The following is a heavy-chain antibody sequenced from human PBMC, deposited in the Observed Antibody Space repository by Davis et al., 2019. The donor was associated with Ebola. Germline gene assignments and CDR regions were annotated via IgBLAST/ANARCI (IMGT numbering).Heavy chain of an antibody. V-gene: IGHV1-2*04. D-gene: IGHD2-2*01. Sequence: ASVKVSCKASGYTFTGYYMHWVRQAPGQGLEWMGWINPNSGGTNYAQKFQGWVTMTRDTSISTAYMELSSLRSEDTAVYYCAGVPVVVPADPYYYYYGMDVWGQGTTVTVSS. CDR1: GYTFTGYY. CDR3: AGVPVVVPADPYYYYYGMDV. J-gene: IGHJ6*02. CDR2: INPNSGGT.